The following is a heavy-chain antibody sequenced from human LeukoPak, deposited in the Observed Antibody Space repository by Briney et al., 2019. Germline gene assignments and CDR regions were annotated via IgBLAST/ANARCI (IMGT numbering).Heavy chain of an antibody. CDR3: AKRRGFYGSGSYPLDY. CDR1: GFTFDDYA. D-gene: IGHD3-10*01. J-gene: IGHJ4*02. Sequence: PGRSLRLSCAASGFTFDDYAMHWVRQAPGKGLEWVSGISWNSGSIGYADSVEGRFTISRDNSKNTLYLQMNSLRAEDTAVYYCAKRRGFYGSGSYPLDYWGQGTLVTVSS. V-gene: IGHV3-9*01. CDR2: ISWNSGSI.